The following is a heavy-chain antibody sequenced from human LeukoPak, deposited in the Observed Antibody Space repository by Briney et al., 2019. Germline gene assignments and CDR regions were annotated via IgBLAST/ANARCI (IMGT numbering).Heavy chain of an antibody. CDR1: GGSISSSSYY. CDR2: IYYSGST. CDR3: AREEGYDFWSGYW. J-gene: IGHJ4*02. Sequence: SETLSLTCTVSGGSISSSSYYWGWIRQPPGKGLEWIGSIYYSGSTYYNPSLKSRVTISVDTSKNQFSLKLSSVTAADTAVYYCAREEGYDFWSGYWWGQGTLVTVSS. D-gene: IGHD3-3*01. V-gene: IGHV4-39*07.